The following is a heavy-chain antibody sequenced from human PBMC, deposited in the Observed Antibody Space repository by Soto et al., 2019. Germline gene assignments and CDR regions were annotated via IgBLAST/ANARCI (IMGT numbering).Heavy chain of an antibody. Sequence: PSETLSLTCAVYGGSFSGYYWSWIRQPPGKGLEWIGEINHSGSTNYNPSLKSRVTISVDTSKNQFSLKLSSVTAADTAVYYCARGLEPDILTGYNWFDPWGXGTLVTVSS. CDR1: GGSFSGYY. CDR3: ARGLEPDILTGYNWFDP. D-gene: IGHD3-9*01. J-gene: IGHJ5*02. CDR2: INHSGST. V-gene: IGHV4-34*01.